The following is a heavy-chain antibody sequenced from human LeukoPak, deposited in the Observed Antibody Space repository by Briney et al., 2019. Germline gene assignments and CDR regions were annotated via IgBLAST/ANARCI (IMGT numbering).Heavy chain of an antibody. D-gene: IGHD3-9*01. CDR1: GLTFSSYA. Sequence: GGSLRLSCAASGLTFSSYAMHWVRQAPGKGLEYVSAISSNGGSTYYANSVKGRFTISRDNSKNTLYLQMNSLRAEGTAVYYCAKLGGVLRYFDWLLYYYYMDVWGKGTTVTISS. V-gene: IGHV3-64*01. CDR3: AKLGGVLRYFDWLLYYYYMDV. J-gene: IGHJ6*03. CDR2: ISSNGGST.